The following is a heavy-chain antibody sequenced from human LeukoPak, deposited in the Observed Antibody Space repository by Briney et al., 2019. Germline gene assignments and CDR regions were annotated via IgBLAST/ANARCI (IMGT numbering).Heavy chain of an antibody. J-gene: IGHJ5*02. V-gene: IGHV4-31*03. CDR1: GGSISSGGYY. Sequence: PSQTLSLTCTVSGGSISSGGYYWSWIRQHPGKGLEWIGYIYYSGSTYYNPSLKSRVTISVDTSKNQFSLKLSSVTAADTAVYYCARAISDRLVSAGTVLQGTLVDPWGQGTLVTVSS. CDR3: ARAISDRLVSAGTVLQGTLVDP. CDR2: IYYSGST. D-gene: IGHD6-13*01.